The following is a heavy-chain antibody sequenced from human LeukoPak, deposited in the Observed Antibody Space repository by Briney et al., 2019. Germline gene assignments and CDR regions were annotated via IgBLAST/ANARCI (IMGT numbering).Heavy chain of an antibody. CDR1: GFTFDDYA. CDR3: AKDMQEVTMVRGVIKPRIDY. D-gene: IGHD3-10*01. V-gene: IGHV3-9*01. Sequence: PGGSLRLSCAASGFTFDDYAMHWVRQAPGKGLEWVSGISWNSGSIGCADSVKGRFTISRDNAKNSLYLQMNSLRAEDTALYYCAKDMQEVTMVRGVIKPRIDYWGQGTLVTVSS. CDR2: ISWNSGSI. J-gene: IGHJ4*02.